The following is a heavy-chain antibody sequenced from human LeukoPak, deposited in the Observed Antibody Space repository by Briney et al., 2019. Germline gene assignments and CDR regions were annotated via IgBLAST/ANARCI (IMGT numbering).Heavy chain of an antibody. CDR3: ARGYGGYFDY. Sequence: SETLSLTCAVYGGSFSGYYWSWIRQPPEKGLEWIGEINHSGSTNYNPSLKSRVTISVDTSKNQFSLKLSSVTAADTAVYYCARGYGGYFDYWGQGTLVTVSS. V-gene: IGHV4-34*01. J-gene: IGHJ4*02. D-gene: IGHD4-17*01. CDR1: GGSFSGYY. CDR2: INHSGST.